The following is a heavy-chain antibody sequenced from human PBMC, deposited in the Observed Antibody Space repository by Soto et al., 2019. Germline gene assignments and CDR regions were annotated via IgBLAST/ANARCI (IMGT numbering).Heavy chain of an antibody. D-gene: IGHD6-6*01. V-gene: IGHV2-5*02. CDR1: GFSLTSSGAG. J-gene: IGHJ4*02. CDR3: AHTQARHRRQDPFDS. Sequence: QITLKESGPTLLKPTQTLTLTCSFSGFSLTSSGAGVGWIRQPPGKALERLAVIYWDEDKRYSPSLRSRLTMTKDTSKKQVVLTMPNRAPADTATYSCAHTQARHRRQDPFDSWGQGTLVTVSS. CDR2: IYWDEDK.